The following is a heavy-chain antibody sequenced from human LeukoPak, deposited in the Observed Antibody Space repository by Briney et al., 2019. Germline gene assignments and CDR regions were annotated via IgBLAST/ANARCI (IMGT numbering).Heavy chain of an antibody. J-gene: IGHJ4*02. CDR1: GFTCSNYW. CDR2: ISQDGSGK. V-gene: IGHV3-7*03. D-gene: IGHD2-21*02. Sequence: PGGSLRLSCGASGFTCSNYWMSWVRQAPGKGLEWVINISQDGSGKNYADSVEGRFTISRDNAKNTLYLHMNSLRAEDTAFYYCARDRSGVTALDYWGQGTLVTVSS. CDR3: ARDRSGVTALDY.